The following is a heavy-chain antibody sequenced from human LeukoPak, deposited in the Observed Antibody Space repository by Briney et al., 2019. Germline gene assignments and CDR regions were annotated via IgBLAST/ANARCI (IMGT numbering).Heavy chain of an antibody. CDR1: GASISGYY. CDR2: VYYSGST. J-gene: IGHJ4*02. D-gene: IGHD6-13*01. CDR3: ARVGAAAGDVGYYFDY. V-gene: IGHV4-59*01. Sequence: SETLSLTCTVSGASISGYYWSWIRQPPGKGLEWIGFVYYSGSTNYSPSLKSRATISIDTSKNQFSLRLSSVTAADTAVYYCARVGAAAGDVGYYFDYWGQGTLVTVSS.